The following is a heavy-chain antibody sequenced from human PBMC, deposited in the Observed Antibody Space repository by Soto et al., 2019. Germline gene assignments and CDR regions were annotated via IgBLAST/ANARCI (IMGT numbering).Heavy chain of an antibody. CDR3: AHGAIWSGWYPLYFDF. CDR2: IIPIFGTA. V-gene: IGHV1-69*12. J-gene: IGHJ4*02. D-gene: IGHD6-19*01. Sequence: QVQLVQSGAEVKKPGSSVKVSCKASGGTFSSYAISWVRQAPGQGLEWMGGIIPIFGTANYAQKFQGRVTITADESTSIAYMELSSLRSEDTAVYYCAHGAIWSGWYPLYFDFWGQGTLVTVSS. CDR1: GGTFSSYA.